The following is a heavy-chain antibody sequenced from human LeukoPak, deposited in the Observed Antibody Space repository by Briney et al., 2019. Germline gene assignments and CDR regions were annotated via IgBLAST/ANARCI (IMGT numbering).Heavy chain of an antibody. CDR2: ISSSGNTI. CDR1: GFTFSDYY. CDR3: AKETITMIVVVTYFDY. Sequence: PGGSLRLSCAASGFTFSDYYMSWIRQAPGKGLEWVSYISSSGNTIYYADSVKGRFTISRDNSKNTLYLQMNSLRAEDTAVYYCAKETITMIVVVTYFDYWGQGTLVTVSS. V-gene: IGHV3-11*01. D-gene: IGHD3-22*01. J-gene: IGHJ4*02.